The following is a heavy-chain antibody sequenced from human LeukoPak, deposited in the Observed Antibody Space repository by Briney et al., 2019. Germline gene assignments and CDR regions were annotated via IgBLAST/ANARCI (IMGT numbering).Heavy chain of an antibody. CDR1: GFTFSAYA. V-gene: IGHV3-23*01. CDR2: IRGGGGSA. Sequence: GGSLRLPCTASGFTFSAYAMMWVRHAPGKGPEWVSAIRGGGGSAFYADSVKGRFTISRDNSKYTLFLQMNSLRAEDTAVYYCARDPTGDYIGAFDMWGPGTMVTVSS. D-gene: IGHD4-17*01. CDR3: ARDPTGDYIGAFDM. J-gene: IGHJ3*02.